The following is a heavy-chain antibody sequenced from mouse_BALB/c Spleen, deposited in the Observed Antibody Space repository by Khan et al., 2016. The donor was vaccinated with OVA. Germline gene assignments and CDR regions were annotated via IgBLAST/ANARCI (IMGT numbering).Heavy chain of an antibody. J-gene: IGHJ2*01. CDR1: GYSITSDYA. Sequence: EVQLQESGPGLVKPSQSLSLTCTVTGYSITSDYAWNWIRQLPGNKLEWVGYISNSGRTSYNPSLKSRTTITRDTSKNQFFLQLNAVTTEDTATYYFARSVTITTFVATDFDYWGQGTTLTVSS. V-gene: IGHV3-2*02. D-gene: IGHD1-1*01. CDR2: ISNSGRT. CDR3: ARSVTITTFVATDFDY.